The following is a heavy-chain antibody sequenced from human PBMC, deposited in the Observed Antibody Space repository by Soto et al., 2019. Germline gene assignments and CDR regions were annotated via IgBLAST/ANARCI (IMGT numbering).Heavy chain of an antibody. D-gene: IGHD6-6*01. CDR1: GFTFSSYA. CDR2: ISYDGSNT. J-gene: IGHJ4*02. Sequence: QVQLVESGGGVVQPGRSLRLSCAASGFTFSSYAMHRVRQAPGKGLEWVAVISYDGSNTYYADSVKGGFTFSRDNFKSTLELQMYSLRAEDTAVYYCVRGQLVGIDYWGQGSLVTVSS. V-gene: IGHV3-30-3*01. CDR3: VRGQLVGIDY.